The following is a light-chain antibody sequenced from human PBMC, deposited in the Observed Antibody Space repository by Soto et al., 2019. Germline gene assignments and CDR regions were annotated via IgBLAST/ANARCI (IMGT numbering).Light chain of an antibody. CDR2: ANN. V-gene: IGLV1-44*01. CDR3: AAWDDSLNGPV. CDR1: RSNIGSNT. J-gene: IGLJ3*02. Sequence: QSVLIQSPSASGTPGQRVTISCSGSRSNIGSNTVNWYQQVPGTAPRLLIYANNQRPSGVPDRFSGSKSGTSASLAISGFQSEDEADYYCAAWDDSLNGPVFGGGTKVTVL.